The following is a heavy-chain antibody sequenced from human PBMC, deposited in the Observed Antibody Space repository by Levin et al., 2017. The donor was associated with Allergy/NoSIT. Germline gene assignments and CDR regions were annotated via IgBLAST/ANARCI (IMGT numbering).Heavy chain of an antibody. Sequence: GGSLRLSCAASGFTFSSYGMHWVRQAPGKGLEWVAVISYDGSNKYYADSVKGRFTISRDNSKNTLYLQMNSLRAEDTAVYYCAKDHGHSSSVGFDYWGQGTLVTVSS. CDR3: AKDHGHSSSVGFDY. CDR1: GFTFSSYG. V-gene: IGHV3-30*18. CDR2: ISYDGSNK. D-gene: IGHD6-6*01. J-gene: IGHJ4*02.